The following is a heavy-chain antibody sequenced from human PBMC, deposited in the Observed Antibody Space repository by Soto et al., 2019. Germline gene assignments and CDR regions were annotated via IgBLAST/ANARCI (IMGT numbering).Heavy chain of an antibody. J-gene: IGHJ4*02. Sequence: QVQLVQSGAEVREPGASVRLSCKPSGYTLTDYAIHWVRQVAGQRLEWLAWIDPGSGAATYSQRVQGRIILSRDNSASTFYMDLSSLTSEDTAVYFCTRDLNGGNSFDYWGQGALVTVSS. CDR3: TRDLNGGNSFDY. D-gene: IGHD2-8*01. V-gene: IGHV1-3*01. CDR1: GYTLTDYA. CDR2: IDPGSGAA.